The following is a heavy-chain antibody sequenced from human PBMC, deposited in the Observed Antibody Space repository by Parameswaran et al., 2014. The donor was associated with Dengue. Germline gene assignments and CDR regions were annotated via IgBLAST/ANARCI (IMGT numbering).Heavy chain of an antibody. Sequence: WIRQPQGRPGVDGIIYPGDSHTRYSPSFQGQVTISADKSISTAYLQWSSLKASDTAMYYCAVASLDFWSGLPFEFWAQGTLVTSPQ. CDR3: AVASLDFWSGLPFEF. J-gene: IGHJ4*02. D-gene: IGHD3-3*01. CDR2: IYPGDSHT. V-gene: IGHV5-51*01.